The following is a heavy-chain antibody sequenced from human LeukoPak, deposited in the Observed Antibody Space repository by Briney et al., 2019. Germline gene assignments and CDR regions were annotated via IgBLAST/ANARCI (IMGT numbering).Heavy chain of an antibody. Sequence: GGSLRLSCAASGFTFSSYSMNWVRQAPGKGLEWVSSISSSSSYMYYADSVKGRFTISRDNAKNSLYLQMNSLRAEDTAVYYCARGGIAVAGTVYWGQGTLVTVSS. CDR2: ISSSSSYM. CDR1: GFTFSSYS. D-gene: IGHD6-19*01. V-gene: IGHV3-21*01. J-gene: IGHJ4*02. CDR3: ARGGIAVAGTVY.